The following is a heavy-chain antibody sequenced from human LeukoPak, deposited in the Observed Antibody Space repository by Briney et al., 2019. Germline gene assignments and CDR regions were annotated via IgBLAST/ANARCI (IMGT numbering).Heavy chain of an antibody. J-gene: IGHJ4*02. CDR3: ARAVVAATLYYFDY. Sequence: GGSLRLSCAASGFTFSDYNMHWVRQAPGKGLEWVAVISYDGSNKYYVDSVKGRFTISRDNAKNSLYLQMNSLRAEDTAVYYCARAVVAATLYYFDYWGQGTLVTVSS. CDR2: ISYDGSNK. CDR1: GFTFSDYN. V-gene: IGHV3-30*03. D-gene: IGHD2-15*01.